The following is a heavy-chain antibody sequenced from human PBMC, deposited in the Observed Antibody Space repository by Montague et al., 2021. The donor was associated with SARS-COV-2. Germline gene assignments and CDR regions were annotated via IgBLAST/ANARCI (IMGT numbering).Heavy chain of an antibody. CDR2: IKQSGST. CDR3: ARGHLSVSMIVVVFTSASYYFDY. Sequence: SETLSLTCGVYGGSFGDDHWSWIRQPPGKGLEWIGDIKQSGSTNYNPSLKSRVTISVDTSKNQFSLKLTSVTAADTAVYLCARGHLSVSMIVVVFTSASYYFDYGGQGAQVTVSS. J-gene: IGHJ4*02. V-gene: IGHV4-34*01. D-gene: IGHD3-22*01. CDR1: GGSFGDDH.